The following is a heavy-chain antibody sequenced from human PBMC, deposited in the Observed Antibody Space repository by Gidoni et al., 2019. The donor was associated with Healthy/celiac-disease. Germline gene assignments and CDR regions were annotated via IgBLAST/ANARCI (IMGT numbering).Heavy chain of an antibody. D-gene: IGHD3-10*01. CDR3: ASGDILRWFRETRGFDY. V-gene: IGHV3-21*01. CDR2: ISISMMYI. CDR1: GFTFSRYS. J-gene: IGHJ4*02. Sequence: EVQLVESGGGLVKPGGSLSLSCAASGFTFSRYSMNWVRQAPGKGLEWVSSISISMMYIYYADSVKGRFTISRDNAKNSRYLQMNSLRAEDTAVYYCASGDILRWFRETRGFDYWGQGTLVTVSS.